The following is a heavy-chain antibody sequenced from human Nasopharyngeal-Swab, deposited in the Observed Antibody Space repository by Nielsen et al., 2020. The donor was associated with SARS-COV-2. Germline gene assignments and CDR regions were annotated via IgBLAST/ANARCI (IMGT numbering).Heavy chain of an antibody. D-gene: IGHD3-9*01. CDR3: ARDYNDWYFDY. J-gene: IGHJ4*02. V-gene: IGHV1-8*01. Sequence: ASVKVSCKASGYVFTASDINWVRQAPGQGLEWMGWINPHSGRTGYAQKFQGRVTMTRDFSTDTASMELTSLTSDDTAVYYCARDYNDWYFDYWGQGTLVTVSS. CDR1: GYVFTASD. CDR2: INPHSGRT.